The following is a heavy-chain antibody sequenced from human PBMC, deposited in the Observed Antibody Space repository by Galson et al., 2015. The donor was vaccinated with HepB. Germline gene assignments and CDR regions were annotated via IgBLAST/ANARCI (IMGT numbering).Heavy chain of an antibody. CDR2: ISGSGGST. CDR3: ANMYQLLDYYFDY. V-gene: IGHV3-23*01. J-gene: IGHJ4*02. CDR1: GFTFSSYA. Sequence: SLRLSCAASGFTFSSYAMSWVRQAPGKGLEWVSAISGSGGSTYYADSVKGRFTISRDNSKNTLYLQMNSLRAEDTAVYYCANMYQLLDYYFDYWGQGTLVTVSS. D-gene: IGHD2-2*01.